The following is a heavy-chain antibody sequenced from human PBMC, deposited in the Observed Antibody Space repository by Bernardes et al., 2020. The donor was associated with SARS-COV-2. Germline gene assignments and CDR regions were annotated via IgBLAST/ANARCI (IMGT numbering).Heavy chain of an antibody. CDR1: GASIRSGGDY. Sequence: SETLSLTRTVSGASIRSGGDYWTWIRQHPGKGLEWIGYIYYSGNTHYNPSLKSRATISVDTSENQFSLKLSSVTAADTAVYYCARGTWIELWLGGNWFDPWGQGRLVTVSS. J-gene: IGHJ5*02. CDR2: IYYSGNT. V-gene: IGHV4-31*03. CDR3: ARGTWIELWLGGNWFDP. D-gene: IGHD5-18*01.